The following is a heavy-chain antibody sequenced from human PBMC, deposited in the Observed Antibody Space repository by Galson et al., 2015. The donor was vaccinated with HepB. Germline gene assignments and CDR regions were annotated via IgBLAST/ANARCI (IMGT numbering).Heavy chain of an antibody. CDR1: GFTFSSYA. V-gene: IGHV3-30-3*01. Sequence: SLRLSCAASGFTFSSYAMHWVRQAPGKGLEWVAVISYDGSNKYYADSVKGRFTISRDNSKNTLYLQMNSLRAEDTAVYYCARVGGYSYGDCWGQGTLVTVSS. CDR2: ISYDGSNK. D-gene: IGHD5-18*01. J-gene: IGHJ4*02. CDR3: ARVGGYSYGDC.